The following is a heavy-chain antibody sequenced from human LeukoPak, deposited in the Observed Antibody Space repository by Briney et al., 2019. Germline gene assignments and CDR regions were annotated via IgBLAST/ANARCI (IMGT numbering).Heavy chain of an antibody. J-gene: IGHJ6*02. V-gene: IGHV1-2*02. CDR3: ARAASIAARYYYYYGMDV. CDR2: INPNSGGT. CDR1: GYTFTAFY. Sequence: ASVKVSCKASGYTFTAFYIHWVRQAPGQGLEWMGWINPNSGGTNYAQKFQGRVTLTRDTSISTVYMELTGLTSDDTAVYYCARAASIAARYYYYYGMDVWGQGTTVTVSS. D-gene: IGHD6-6*01.